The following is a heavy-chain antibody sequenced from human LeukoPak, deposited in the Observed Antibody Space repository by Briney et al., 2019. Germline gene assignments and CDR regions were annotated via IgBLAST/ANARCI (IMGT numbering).Heavy chain of an antibody. CDR1: GFTFSSYA. D-gene: IGHD5-24*01. V-gene: IGHV3-64D*06. CDR2: ISSNGDST. Sequence: GVSLRLSCSVSGFTFSSYAMHWVRQAPGKGLQYVSSISSNGDSTYYAASVKGRFTISRDNSKSTLYLQMSSLRAEDTAVYYCVKDRWIDYWGQGALVTVSS. CDR3: VKDRWIDY. J-gene: IGHJ4*02.